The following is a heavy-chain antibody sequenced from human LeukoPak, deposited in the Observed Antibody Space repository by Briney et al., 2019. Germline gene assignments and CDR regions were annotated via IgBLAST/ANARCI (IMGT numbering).Heavy chain of an antibody. D-gene: IGHD6-19*01. CDR3: AKGGRGAVAGAMAASDI. CDR1: GFTFNNYG. CDR2: ISYDGSNE. J-gene: IGHJ3*02. V-gene: IGHV3-30*18. Sequence: GGSLRLSCAASGFTFNNYGMHWVRQAPGKGLEWVAVISYDGSNEYYADSVKGRFTISRDNSRNTLYLQMNSLRAGDTAVYFCAKGGRGAVAGAMAASDIWGQGTMVTVSS.